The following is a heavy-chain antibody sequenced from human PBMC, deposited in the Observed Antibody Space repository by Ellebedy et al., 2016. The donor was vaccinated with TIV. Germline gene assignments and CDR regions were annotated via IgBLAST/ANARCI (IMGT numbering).Heavy chain of an antibody. D-gene: IGHD6-19*01. CDR3: VWPHWLVYS. V-gene: IGHV3-7*03. Sequence: GESLKISCAASGFTFSDHWMSRVRQAPGKGRDWVANIRPDGIDKNYGDSVRGRFTISRANAGKALYLQMNSMRVDDTAVYNCVWPHWLVYSWGQGTLVTVSS. J-gene: IGHJ5*02. CDR1: GFTFSDHW. CDR2: IRPDGIDK.